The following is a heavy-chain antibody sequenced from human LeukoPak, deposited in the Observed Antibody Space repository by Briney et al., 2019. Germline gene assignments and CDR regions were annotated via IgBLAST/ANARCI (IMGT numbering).Heavy chain of an antibody. V-gene: IGHV1-2*02. Sequence: ASVKVSCKASGYTFTGYYMHWVRQAPGQGLEWMGWINPNSGGTNYAQKLQGRVTMTRHTSISTAYMDLSRLRSDDTAVYYCAREAGYCSGGSCQGYFDYWGQGTLVTVSS. D-gene: IGHD2-15*01. CDR3: AREAGYCSGGSCQGYFDY. J-gene: IGHJ4*02. CDR2: INPNSGGT. CDR1: GYTFTGYY.